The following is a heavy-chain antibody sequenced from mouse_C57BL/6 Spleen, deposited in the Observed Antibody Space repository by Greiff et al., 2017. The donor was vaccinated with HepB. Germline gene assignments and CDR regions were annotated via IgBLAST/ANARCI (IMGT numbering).Heavy chain of an antibody. CDR3: ARNLITTVVATPFAY. Sequence: QVQLQQPGAELVKPGASVKMSCKASGHTFTSYWITWVKQRPGQGLEWIGDIYPGSGSTNYNEKFKSKATLTVDTSSSTAYMQLSSLTSEDSAVYYCARNLITTVVATPFAYWGQGTLVTVSA. J-gene: IGHJ3*01. CDR1: GHTFTSYW. V-gene: IGHV1-55*01. D-gene: IGHD1-1*01. CDR2: IYPGSGST.